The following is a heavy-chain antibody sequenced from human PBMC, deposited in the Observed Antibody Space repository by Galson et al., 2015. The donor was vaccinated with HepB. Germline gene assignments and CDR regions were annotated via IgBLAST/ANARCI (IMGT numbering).Heavy chain of an antibody. CDR1: GFSLNTNEMG. D-gene: IGHD1-26*01. V-gene: IGHV2-5*02. J-gene: IGHJ4*02. CDR2: IYWDDDK. CDR3: AHSLGGSFALVFDY. Sequence: PALVKPTQTLTLTCTFSGFSLNTNEMGVGWIRQPPGKALEWLALIYWDDDKRYSPSLKSRLTITKDTSKNQVVLRMTNMDPVDTATYYCAHSLGGSFALVFDYGGQGILLTGSS.